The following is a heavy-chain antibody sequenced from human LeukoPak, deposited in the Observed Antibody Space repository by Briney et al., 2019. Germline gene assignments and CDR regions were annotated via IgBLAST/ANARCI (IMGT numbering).Heavy chain of an antibody. V-gene: IGHV1-2*04. Sequence: ASVKVSCKASGYTFTGYYMHWVRQAPGQGLEWMGWINLNNDDTNYAQKFQGWVTMTRDTSISTAYMELSRLRSDDTAVYYCARGYYYDRSGYYQLDYWGQGTLVTVSS. CDR2: INLNNDDT. CDR1: GYTFTGYY. J-gene: IGHJ4*02. CDR3: ARGYYYDRSGYYQLDY. D-gene: IGHD3-22*01.